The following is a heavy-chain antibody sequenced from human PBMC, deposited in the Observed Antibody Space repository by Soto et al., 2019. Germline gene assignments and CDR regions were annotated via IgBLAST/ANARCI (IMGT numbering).Heavy chain of an antibody. J-gene: IGHJ4*02. CDR2: ISGSGGST. CDR1: GFNFRLYP. D-gene: IGHD3-22*01. V-gene: IGHV3-23*01. Sequence: GGSLRLSCGASGFNFRLYPMAWVRQAPGKGLEWVSSISGSGGSTFYADSVKGRFTISRDNSKNALYLQMDTLRAGDSAVYYCAKAHTFRFYYFTGGDYWGQGTLVTVSS. CDR3: AKAHTFRFYYFTGGDY.